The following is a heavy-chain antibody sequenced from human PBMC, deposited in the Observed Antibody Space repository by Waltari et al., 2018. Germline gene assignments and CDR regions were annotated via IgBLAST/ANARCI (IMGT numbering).Heavy chain of an antibody. D-gene: IGHD2-2*01. J-gene: IGHJ4*02. Sequence: QVQLVQSGAEVKKPGSSAKVSCKASGGTFSSYAINWVRRAPGQGLEWMGRIIPIFGTANYAQKFQGRVTITADESTSTAYMELSSLRSEDTAVYYCAREETSCCYSYYFDYWGQGTLVTVSS. CDR3: AREETSCCYSYYFDY. CDR2: IIPIFGTA. V-gene: IGHV1-69*15. CDR1: GGTFSSYA.